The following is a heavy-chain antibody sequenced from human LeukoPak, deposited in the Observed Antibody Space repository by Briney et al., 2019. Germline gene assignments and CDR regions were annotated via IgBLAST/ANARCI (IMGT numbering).Heavy chain of an antibody. CDR3: ARGRDCSSTSCYYYYYMDV. D-gene: IGHD2-2*01. V-gene: IGHV1-69*05. CDR2: IIPIFGTA. CDR1: GGTFSSYA. Sequence: WASVKVSCKASGGTFSSYAISWVRQAPGQGLEWMGGIIPIFGTANYAQKFQGRVTITTDESTSTAYMELSSLRSEDTAVYYCARGRDCSSTSCYYYYYMDVWGKGTTVTVSS. J-gene: IGHJ6*03.